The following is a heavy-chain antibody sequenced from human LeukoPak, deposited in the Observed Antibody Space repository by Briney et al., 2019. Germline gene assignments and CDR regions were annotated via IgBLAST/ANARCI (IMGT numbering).Heavy chain of an antibody. CDR2: INPNSGGT. J-gene: IGHJ4*02. CDR3: ARAPGYSSSWYDY. V-gene: IGHV1-2*04. D-gene: IGHD6-13*01. Sequence: GASVKGSCKASGYTFTGYYIHWVRQAPGQGLEWMGWINPNSGGTNYAQKFQGWVTMTRDTSISTAYMELSRLRSDDTAVYYCARAPGYSSSWYDYWGQGTLVTVSS. CDR1: GYTFTGYY.